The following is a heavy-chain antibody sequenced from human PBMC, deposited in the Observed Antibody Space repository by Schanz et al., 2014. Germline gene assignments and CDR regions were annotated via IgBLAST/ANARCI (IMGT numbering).Heavy chain of an antibody. D-gene: IGHD3-9*01. J-gene: IGHJ4*02. V-gene: IGHV3-23*01. Sequence: EVKLLESGGHLVQPGGSLRLSCVASGFTFSTYAMSWVRQAPGKGPEWVSSLTGSGGGTYYADSVKGRFTISRDNSKNTLYLQINNLRAEDTAVYYCAYYDVLTGFDYWGQGTMVVVSS. CDR1: GFTFSTYA. CDR2: LTGSGGGT. CDR3: AYYDVLTGFDY.